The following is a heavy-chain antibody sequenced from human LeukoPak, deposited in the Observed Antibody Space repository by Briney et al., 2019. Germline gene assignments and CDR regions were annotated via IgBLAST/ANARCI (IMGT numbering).Heavy chain of an antibody. CDR1: GGSISSYY. V-gene: IGHV4-59*01. D-gene: IGHD1-26*01. CDR2: IYYSGST. CDR3: ARGDSGSFSQFDC. J-gene: IGHJ4*02. Sequence: PSETLSLTCTVSGGSISSYYWSWIRQPPGKGLEWIGYIYYSGSTNYNPSLKSRVTISVDTSKNQFSLKLSSVTAADTAVYYCARGDSGSFSQFDCWGQGTLVTVSS.